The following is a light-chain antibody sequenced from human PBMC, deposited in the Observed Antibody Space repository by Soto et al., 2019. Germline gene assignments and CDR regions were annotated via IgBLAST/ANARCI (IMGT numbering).Light chain of an antibody. CDR3: SSYTSSSTYV. CDR1: SSDVDNYNN. J-gene: IGLJ1*01. Sequence: QSVLTQPRSVSGSPGQSVTISCTRTSSDVDNYNNVSWYQQHPGKAPKLLIYDVSNRPSGVSNRFSGSKSGNTASLTISGLQAEDEADYYCSSYTSSSTYVFGTGTKVTVL. V-gene: IGLV2-14*03. CDR2: DVS.